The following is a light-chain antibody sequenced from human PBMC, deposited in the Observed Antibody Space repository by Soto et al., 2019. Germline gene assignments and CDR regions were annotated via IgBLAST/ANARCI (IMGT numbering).Light chain of an antibody. CDR2: GNT. J-gene: IGLJ3*02. Sequence: QSVLTQPPSVSGAPGQRVTISCTGSSSNIGAGYDVHWYQQLPGTAPKLLIYGNTNRPSGVPDRFSVSKSGTSASLAIPGLQAEDESDYYCQSYDSSLNGWVFGGGTKLTVL. CDR1: SSNIGAGYD. V-gene: IGLV1-40*01. CDR3: QSYDSSLNGWV.